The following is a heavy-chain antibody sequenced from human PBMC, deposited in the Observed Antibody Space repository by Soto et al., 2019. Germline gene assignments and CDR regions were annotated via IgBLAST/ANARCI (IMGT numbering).Heavy chain of an antibody. Sequence: SETLSLTCTVSGGSISSGGYYWSWIRQHPGKGLEWIGHIYYSGSTYYNPSLKSRVTISVDTSKNQFSLKLSSVTAADTAVYYCAGSSGTTGGYFDYWGQGTLVTVSS. CDR1: GGSISSGGYY. D-gene: IGHD1-1*01. CDR3: AGSSGTTGGYFDY. V-gene: IGHV4-31*03. CDR2: IYYSGST. J-gene: IGHJ4*02.